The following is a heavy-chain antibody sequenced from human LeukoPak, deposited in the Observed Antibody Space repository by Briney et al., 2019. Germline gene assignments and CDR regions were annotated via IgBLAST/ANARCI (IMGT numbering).Heavy chain of an antibody. Sequence: VGSLRLSCAASGFTFSSYAMSWVRQAPGKGLEWVSAISSSGGSTYYADSVKGRFTISRDNSKNTLYLQMNSLRAEDTAVYYCAKSRIGYYDSSGTLAFDYWGQGTLVSVSS. D-gene: IGHD3-22*01. CDR1: GFTFSSYA. CDR2: ISSSGGST. J-gene: IGHJ4*02. V-gene: IGHV3-23*01. CDR3: AKSRIGYYDSSGTLAFDY.